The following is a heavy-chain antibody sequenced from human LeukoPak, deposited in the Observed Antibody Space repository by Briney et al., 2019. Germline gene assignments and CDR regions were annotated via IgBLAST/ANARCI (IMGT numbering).Heavy chain of an antibody. V-gene: IGHV3-73*01. Sequence: PGGSLRLSCAASGFSFSGSAMHWVRQASGKGLEWVGRIRSKPNNYATVYAASVKGRFTISRDDSKNTAYLQMNSLRAEDTAVYYCARKGGATTYGYYYYYMDVWGKGTTVTISS. J-gene: IGHJ6*03. CDR1: GFSFSGSA. CDR3: ARKGGATTYGYYYYYMDV. D-gene: IGHD1-26*01. CDR2: IRSKPNNYAT.